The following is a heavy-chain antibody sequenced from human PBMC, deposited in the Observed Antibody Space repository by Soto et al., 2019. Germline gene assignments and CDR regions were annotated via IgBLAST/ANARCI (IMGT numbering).Heavy chain of an antibody. D-gene: IGHD1-26*01. Sequence: QVQLQESGPGLVKPSETLSLTCTVSGGSISSYYWSWIRQSPGKGLEWIGYIYYSGSTNYNPSLKSRVTISVDTSKIQISLKLSAVTAADTAVYYCARRWGRTFDYWGQGTLVTVPS. J-gene: IGHJ4*02. V-gene: IGHV4-59*08. CDR3: ARRWGRTFDY. CDR2: IYYSGST. CDR1: GGSISSYY.